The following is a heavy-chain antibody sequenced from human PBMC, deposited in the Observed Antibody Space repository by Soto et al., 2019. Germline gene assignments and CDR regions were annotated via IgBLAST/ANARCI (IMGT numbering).Heavy chain of an antibody. CDR3: ARSHRDNWGSPDYFDY. V-gene: IGHV4-31*03. D-gene: IGHD7-27*01. CDR2: VYYNGYT. CDR1: GGSISSGGYY. J-gene: IGHJ4*02. Sequence: QVQLQESGPGLVKPSQTLSLTCTVSGGSISSGGYYWSWIRQHPGKGLEWIGYVYYNGYTYYNPSLKSRVAISINTSKNQFSLRLTSVTAADTAVYYCARSHRDNWGSPDYFDYWGQGTLVTVSS.